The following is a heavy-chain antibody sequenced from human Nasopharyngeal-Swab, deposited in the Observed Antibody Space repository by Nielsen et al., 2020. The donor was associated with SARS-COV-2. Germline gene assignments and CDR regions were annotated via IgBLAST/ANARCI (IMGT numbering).Heavy chain of an antibody. D-gene: IGHD2-2*03. Sequence: GSLRLSCTVSGGSISSSSYYWGWIRQPPGKGLEWIGSIYYSGSTYYNPSLKSRVTISVDTSKNQFSLKLSSVTAADTAVYYCAGYCSSTSCYKDDAFDIWGQGTMVTVSS. CDR3: AGYCSSTSCYKDDAFDI. CDR2: IYYSGST. J-gene: IGHJ3*02. V-gene: IGHV4-39*01. CDR1: GGSISSSSYY.